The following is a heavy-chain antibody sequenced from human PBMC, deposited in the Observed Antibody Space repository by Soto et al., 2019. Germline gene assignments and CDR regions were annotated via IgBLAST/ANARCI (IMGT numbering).Heavy chain of an antibody. Sequence: PGGSLRLSCAASGFTFSTYTMNWVRQAPGKGLEWVSSISAGGRSIYYADSLKGRSTVSRDNAKNSLYLQMNSLRAEDTAVYYCARSTPGNPFDIWGQGTMVTVSS. D-gene: IGHD3-10*01. J-gene: IGHJ3*02. CDR3: ARSTPGNPFDI. V-gene: IGHV3-21*01. CDR1: GFTFSTYT. CDR2: ISAGGRSI.